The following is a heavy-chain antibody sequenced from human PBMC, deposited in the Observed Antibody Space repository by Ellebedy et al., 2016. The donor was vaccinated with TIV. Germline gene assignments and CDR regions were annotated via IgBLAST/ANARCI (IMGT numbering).Heavy chain of an antibody. V-gene: IGHV4-39*01. Sequence: MPSETLSLTCTVSGGSISSSSYYWGWIRQPPGKGLEWIGSIYYSGSTYYNPSLKSRFTISVDTSKNQFSLKLNSWTAADRAVYYCARLKAIESSSWLATYCYYGMDVWGQGTTVTVSS. J-gene: IGHJ6*02. CDR3: ARLKAIESSSWLATYCYYGMDV. D-gene: IGHD6-13*01. CDR1: GGSISSSSYY. CDR2: IYYSGST.